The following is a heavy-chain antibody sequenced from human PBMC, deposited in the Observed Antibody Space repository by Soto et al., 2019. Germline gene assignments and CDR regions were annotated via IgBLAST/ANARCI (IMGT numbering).Heavy chain of an antibody. V-gene: IGHV1-3*01. Sequence: QVQLVQSGVEVKKPGASVKVSCKASGYTFTTYAIHWVRQAPGQRLEWMGWINAGNGKTKYSQKFQDRVTITRDTSATTAYMELSSLTSEDTAVYYCARAGDDCSTTSCYMIDYWGPGTLVTVSS. CDR1: GYTFTTYA. CDR3: ARAGDDCSTTSCYMIDY. CDR2: INAGNGKT. D-gene: IGHD2-2*02. J-gene: IGHJ4*02.